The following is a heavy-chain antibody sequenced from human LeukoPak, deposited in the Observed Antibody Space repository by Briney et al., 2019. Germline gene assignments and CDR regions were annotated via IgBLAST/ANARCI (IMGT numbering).Heavy chain of an antibody. J-gene: IGHJ4*02. Sequence: PSETLSLTCTVSGDSISIDYWSWIRQPAGKGLEWIGHICTSGSTDYNPSLKSRVTMSVDTSKNQFSLKLNSVTAADTAVYYCARDGFGENGIDYWGQGILVIVSS. D-gene: IGHD3-10*01. CDR3: ARDGFGENGIDY. CDR1: GDSISIDY. CDR2: ICTSGST. V-gene: IGHV4-4*07.